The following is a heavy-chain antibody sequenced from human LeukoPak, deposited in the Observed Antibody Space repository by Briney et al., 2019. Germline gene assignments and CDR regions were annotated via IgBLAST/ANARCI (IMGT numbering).Heavy chain of an antibody. J-gene: IGHJ4*02. V-gene: IGHV3-23*01. D-gene: IGHD4-17*01. CDR1: GFTFSSYA. Sequence: GGSLRLSCAASGFTFSSYAMSWARQAPGKGLEWVSAISGSGGSTYYADSVKGRFTISRDNSKNTLYLQMNSLRAEDTAVYYCAKDPTVTTFHYWGQGTLVTVSS. CDR3: AKDPTVTTFHY. CDR2: ISGSGGST.